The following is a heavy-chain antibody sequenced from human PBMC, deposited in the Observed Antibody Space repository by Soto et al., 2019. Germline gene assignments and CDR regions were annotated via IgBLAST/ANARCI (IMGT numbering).Heavy chain of an antibody. CDR1: GFTFSSYG. CDR3: ARDSIAAANFDY. D-gene: IGHD6-13*01. V-gene: IGHV3-33*01. Sequence: QVQLVESGGGVVQPGRSLRLSCAASGFTFSSYGMHWVRQAPGKGLEWVAVIWYDGSNKYYADSVKGRFTISRDNSKNTLYLQMNSLRAEDTAVYYCARDSIAAANFDYWGQGTLVTVSS. J-gene: IGHJ4*02. CDR2: IWYDGSNK.